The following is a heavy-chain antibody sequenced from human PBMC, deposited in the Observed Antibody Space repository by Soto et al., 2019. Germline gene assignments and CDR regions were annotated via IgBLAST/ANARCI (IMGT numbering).Heavy chain of an antibody. Sequence: LSLTCTVSGGSISSGGYYWSWIRQHPGKGLEWIGYIYYSGSTYYNPSLKSRVTISVDTSKNQFSLKLSSVTAADTAVYYCARARDGSGSYRNWFDPWGQGTLVTVSS. CDR3: ARARDGSGSYRNWFDP. D-gene: IGHD3-10*01. CDR1: GGSISSGGYY. J-gene: IGHJ5*02. CDR2: IYYSGST. V-gene: IGHV4-31*03.